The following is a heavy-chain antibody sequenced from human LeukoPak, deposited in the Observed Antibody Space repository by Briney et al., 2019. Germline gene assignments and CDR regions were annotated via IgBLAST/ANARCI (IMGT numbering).Heavy chain of an antibody. CDR3: ARAVSGRFDY. Sequence: SETLSLTCTGSGGSMSPYHWGWIRQPPGKGLEWTGYIYYSGSTNYNPSLNSRVTISVDTSKNQFSLRLSSVTAADTAIYYCARAVSGRFDYWGQGTLVTVSS. CDR2: IYYSGST. J-gene: IGHJ4*02. CDR1: GGSMSPYH. V-gene: IGHV4-59*08. D-gene: IGHD6-19*01.